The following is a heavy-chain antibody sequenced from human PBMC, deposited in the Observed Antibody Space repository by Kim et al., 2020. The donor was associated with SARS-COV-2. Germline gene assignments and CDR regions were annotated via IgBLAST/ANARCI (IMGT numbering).Heavy chain of an antibody. V-gene: IGHV1-8*01. J-gene: IGHJ6*02. D-gene: IGHD5-18*01. Sequence: YAQTFQGRVIMTRNTSISTAYMELTSLRSEDTAVYYCARKSDTNYYYAMDVWGQGTTVTVSS. CDR3: ARKSDTNYYYAMDV.